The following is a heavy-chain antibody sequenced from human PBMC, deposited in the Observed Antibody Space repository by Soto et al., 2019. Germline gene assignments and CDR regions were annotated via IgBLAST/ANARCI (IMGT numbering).Heavy chain of an antibody. J-gene: IGHJ4*02. V-gene: IGHV3-30*18. CDR2: ISYDGSNK. D-gene: IGHD3-10*01. CDR3: AKDLGGAGSLHY. Sequence: QVQLVESGGGVVQPGRSLRLSCAASGFTFSTYGIHWVRQAPGKGLEWVSVISYDGSNKYYADSVKGRFTISRDNSKNPMYVQMNRLGVEDTAVYYCAKDLGGAGSLHYWGQGTLVTVSS. CDR1: GFTFSTYG.